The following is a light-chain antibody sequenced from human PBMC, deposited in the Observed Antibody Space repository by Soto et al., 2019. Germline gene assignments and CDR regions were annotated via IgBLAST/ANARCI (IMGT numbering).Light chain of an antibody. Sequence: QSVLTQPASVSGSPGQSVTISCTGPRSDIGDSNFISWYQQSPGKAPRLLIYEVNNRPSGVSRRFSGSKAGNTASLTISGLLEDEEADYFCDSFRSGTILVFGSGTKVTVL. V-gene: IGLV2-14*01. CDR3: DSFRSGTILV. J-gene: IGLJ1*01. CDR2: EVN. CDR1: RSDIGDSNF.